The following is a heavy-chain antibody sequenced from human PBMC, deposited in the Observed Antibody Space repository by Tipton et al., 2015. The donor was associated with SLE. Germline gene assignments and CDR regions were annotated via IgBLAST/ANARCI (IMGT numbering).Heavy chain of an antibody. CDR1: GGSISSYY. Sequence: TLSLTCTVSGGSISSYYWSWIRQPPGKGLEWIGYIYYSGSTNYNPSLKSRVTISVDTSKNQFSLKVNSVTAADTAVYFCARGSYPPTYYESPWGQGILVTVSS. J-gene: IGHJ4*02. V-gene: IGHV4-59*01. CDR3: ARGSYPPTYYESP. CDR2: IYYSGST. D-gene: IGHD3-22*01.